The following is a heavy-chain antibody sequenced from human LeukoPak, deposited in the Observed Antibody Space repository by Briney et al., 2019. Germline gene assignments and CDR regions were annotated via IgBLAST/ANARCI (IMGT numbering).Heavy chain of an antibody. D-gene: IGHD3-22*01. Sequence: GRSLRLFCGASGFILHDYAMLWVRHAPGKGPEWVSGFCGNSGCVGYADSVKGRFTISRNNAKNSLYLQMSKLRAEDTALYYCAKEGPNSRGYQPLDYWGQGTLVTVSS. V-gene: IGHV3-9*01. CDR2: FCGNSGCV. J-gene: IGHJ4*02. CDR3: AKEGPNSRGYQPLDY. CDR1: GFILHDYA.